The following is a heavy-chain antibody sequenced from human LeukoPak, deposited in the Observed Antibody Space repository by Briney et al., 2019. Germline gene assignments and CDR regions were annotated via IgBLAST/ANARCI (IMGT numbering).Heavy chain of an antibody. J-gene: IGHJ4*02. CDR2: IYYSGST. Sequence: PSQTLSLTCTVSGGSISSGGYYWSWIRQHPGKGLEWIGYIYYSGSTYYNPSLKSRVTMSVDTSKTQFSLKLSSVRAADTAEYYCARTVAGRLDYWGQGTLVTVSS. V-gene: IGHV4-31*03. CDR3: ARTVAGRLDY. CDR1: GGSISSGGYY. D-gene: IGHD6-6*01.